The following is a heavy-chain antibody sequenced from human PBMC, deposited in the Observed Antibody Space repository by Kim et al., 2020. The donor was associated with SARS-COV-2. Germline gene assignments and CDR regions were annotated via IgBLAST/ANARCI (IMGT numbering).Heavy chain of an antibody. Sequence: APKFQGRVTMTEDKSTDPAYMELSSLRSEDTAVYYCATSPSIAVASWFDPWGQGTLVTVSS. V-gene: IGHV1-24*01. D-gene: IGHD6-13*01. J-gene: IGHJ5*02. CDR3: ATSPSIAVASWFDP.